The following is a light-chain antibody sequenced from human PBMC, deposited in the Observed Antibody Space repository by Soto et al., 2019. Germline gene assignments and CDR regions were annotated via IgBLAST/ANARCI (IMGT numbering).Light chain of an antibody. CDR2: KVS. J-gene: IGKJ1*01. CDR1: QSLVYSDGNTY. CDR3: MKGAHWPRT. Sequence: DVVMTQSPLSLPVTLGQPASISCRSSQSLVYSDGNTYLNWFQQRPGQSPRRLIYKVSNRDSGVPDRFSGSGSGHDFTLKISRVEAEDVGVYYCMKGAHWPRTFGQGTRVEIK. V-gene: IGKV2-30*01.